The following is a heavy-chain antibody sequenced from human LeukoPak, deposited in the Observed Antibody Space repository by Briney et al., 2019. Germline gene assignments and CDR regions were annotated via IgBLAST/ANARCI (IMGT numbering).Heavy chain of an antibody. CDR2: IWYDGSNK. J-gene: IGHJ4*02. V-gene: IGHV3-33*01. CDR1: GFTFSSYG. D-gene: IGHD6-13*01. CDR3: ARSRHMAAAGTLDY. Sequence: GRSLRLSCAASGFTFSSYGMHWVRQAPGKGLEWVAVIWYDGSNKYYADSVKGRFTISRDNSKNTLYLQMNSLRAEDTAVYYCARSRHMAAAGTLDYWGQGTLVTVSS.